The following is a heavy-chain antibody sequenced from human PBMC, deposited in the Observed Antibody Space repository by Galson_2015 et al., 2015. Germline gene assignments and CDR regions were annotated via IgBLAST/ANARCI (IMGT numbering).Heavy chain of an antibody. D-gene: IGHD3-3*01. V-gene: IGHV3-23*01. CDR2: ICDSGATK. CDR3: AKDWSASN. J-gene: IGHJ4*02. CDR1: GFTFSRFV. Sequence: SLRLSCAASGFTFSRFVMTWVCQAPGKGLEWVSAICDSGATKKYATSVKGRFTISRDNSKNTVYLQMSSLRAEDTAVYYCAKDWSASNWGQGTLVTVSS.